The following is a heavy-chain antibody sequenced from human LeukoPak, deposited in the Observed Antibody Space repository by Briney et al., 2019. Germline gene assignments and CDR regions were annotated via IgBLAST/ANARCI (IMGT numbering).Heavy chain of an antibody. CDR1: GFTFSSYG. J-gene: IGHJ4*02. V-gene: IGHV3-30*03. CDR2: ISYDGSNK. Sequence: GGSLRLSCAASGFTFSSYGMHWVRQAPGKGLEWVAVISYDGSNKYYADSVKGRFTISRDNSKNTLYLQMNSLRAEDTAVYYCASSGTIDYFSISFDYWGQGTLVTVSS. CDR3: ASSGTIDYFSISFDY. D-gene: IGHD2/OR15-2a*01.